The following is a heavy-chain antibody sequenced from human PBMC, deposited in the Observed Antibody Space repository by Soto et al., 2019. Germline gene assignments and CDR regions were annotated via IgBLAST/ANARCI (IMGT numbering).Heavy chain of an antibody. CDR3: ARLSQVYGDDVEAVEI. D-gene: IGHD4-17*01. V-gene: IGHV5-51*01. CDR2: IYPVDSDT. CDR1: GNTLTTFW. J-gene: IGHJ3*02. Sequence: TTSHVGCGNTLTTFWICWLRPLPGKRLELMGIIYPVDSDTRDSPSLRGQVTIAADKSITTVYLQSSSMKAADTAMDYSARLSQVYGDDVEAVEIWGQGTMVTVSS.